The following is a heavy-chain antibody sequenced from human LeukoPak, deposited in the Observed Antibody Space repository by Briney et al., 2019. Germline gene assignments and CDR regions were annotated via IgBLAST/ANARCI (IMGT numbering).Heavy chain of an antibody. J-gene: IGHJ4*02. D-gene: IGHD3-22*01. CDR1: GFTFSSYA. CDR3: AKVDGSGNSIFDY. CDR2: ISAGGST. Sequence: PGGSLRLSCAASGFTFSSYAMSWVRQAPGKGLEWVSAISAGGSTYYADSVKGRFTISRDNSKNTLYLQMNSLRVEDTATYYCAKVDGSGNSIFDYWGQGTLVPVSS. V-gene: IGHV3-23*01.